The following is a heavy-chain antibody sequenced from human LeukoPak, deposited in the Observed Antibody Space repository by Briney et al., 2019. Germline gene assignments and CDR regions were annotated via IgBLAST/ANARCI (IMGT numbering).Heavy chain of an antibody. V-gene: IGHV1-18*01. J-gene: IGHJ6*03. Sequence: ASVKVSCKASGYTFTSYGISWVRQAPGQGLEWMGWISAYNGNTNYAQKLQGRVTMTTDTSTSTAYMELRSLRSDDPAVYYCATGPGTLYYYYMDVWGKGTTVTVSS. CDR3: ATGPGTLYYYYMDV. CDR1: GYTFTSYG. CDR2: ISAYNGNT.